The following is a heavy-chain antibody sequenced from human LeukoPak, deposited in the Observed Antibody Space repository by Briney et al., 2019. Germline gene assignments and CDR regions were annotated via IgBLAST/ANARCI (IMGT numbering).Heavy chain of an antibody. CDR1: GFTFSSYS. CDR2: ISSSSTI. D-gene: IGHD4-11*01. Sequence: GGSLRLSCAASGFTFSSYSMTWVRQAPGKGLEWVSYISSSSTIYYADSVKGRFTISRDNAKNSLYLQMNSLRDEDTAVYYCARDLVTTAAVLDYWGQGTLVTVSS. CDR3: ARDLVTTAAVLDY. V-gene: IGHV3-48*02. J-gene: IGHJ4*02.